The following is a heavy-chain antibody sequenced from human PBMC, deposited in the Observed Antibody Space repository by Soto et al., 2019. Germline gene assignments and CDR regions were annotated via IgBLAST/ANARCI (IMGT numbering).Heavy chain of an antibody. CDR3: AREKGYISGPKNFDY. Sequence: SETLSLTCTVSGGSISSGDYYWSWIRQSPGKGLEWIGYIYDSGSSYYNPSLKSRVTMSVDTSKNQFSLKLRSATAADTAVYYCAREKGYISGPKNFDYWGQGTLVTVSS. J-gene: IGHJ4*02. CDR1: GGSISSGDYY. V-gene: IGHV4-30-4*01. D-gene: IGHD5-12*01. CDR2: IYDSGSS.